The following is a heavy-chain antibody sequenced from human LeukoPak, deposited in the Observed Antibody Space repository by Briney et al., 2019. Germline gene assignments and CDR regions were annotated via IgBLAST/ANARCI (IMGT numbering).Heavy chain of an antibody. Sequence: GGSLRLSCAASGFNVNNAWMSWVRQAPGKGLVWVSRIASDGSSTTYADSVKGRFSISRDNAKNTLYLQMNSLRVEDTAVYYCARGRPHGNDYWGQGTLVTVSS. D-gene: IGHD4-23*01. CDR2: IASDGSST. CDR1: GFNVNNAW. J-gene: IGHJ4*02. CDR3: ARGRPHGNDY. V-gene: IGHV3-74*01.